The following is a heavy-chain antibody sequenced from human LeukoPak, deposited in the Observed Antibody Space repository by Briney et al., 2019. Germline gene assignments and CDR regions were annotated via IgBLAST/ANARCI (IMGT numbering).Heavy chain of an antibody. CDR3: ARDRYCSGGSCYNYYYYGMDV. CDR1: GYTFTSYG. J-gene: IGHJ6*02. D-gene: IGHD2-15*01. V-gene: IGHV1-18*01. Sequence: ASVKVSCKASGYTFTSYGISWVRQAPGQGLEWMGWISAYNGNTNYAQKLQGRVTMTTDTSASTAYMELRSLRSDDTAVYYCARDRYCSGGSCYNYYYYGMDVWGQGTTVTVSS. CDR2: ISAYNGNT.